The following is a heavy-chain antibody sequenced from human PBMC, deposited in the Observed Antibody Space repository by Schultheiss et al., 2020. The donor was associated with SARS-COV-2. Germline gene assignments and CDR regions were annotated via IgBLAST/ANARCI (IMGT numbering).Heavy chain of an antibody. CDR1: GFTFSSYW. J-gene: IGHJ4*02. D-gene: IGHD6-13*01. CDR3: ARNRIAAAVFDY. V-gene: IGHV3-48*04. Sequence: GGSLRLSCAASGFTFSSYWMSWVRQAPGKGLEWVSYITYSSSTIYYADSVKGRFTISRDNAKNSLYLQMNSLRAEDTAVYYCARNRIAAAVFDYWGQGTLVTVSS. CDR2: ITYSSSTI.